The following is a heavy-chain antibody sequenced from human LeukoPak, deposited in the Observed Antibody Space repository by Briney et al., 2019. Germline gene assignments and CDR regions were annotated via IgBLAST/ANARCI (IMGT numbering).Heavy chain of an antibody. J-gene: IGHJ4*02. Sequence: PSETLSLTCAVYGGSFSGNYWSWIRQPPGKGLEWIGEINHSGSTNYNPSLKSRVTISVDTSKNQFSLKLSSVTAADTAVYYCARFGDYGDYEGVYWGQGTLVTVSS. D-gene: IGHD4-17*01. CDR3: ARFGDYGDYEGVY. CDR2: INHSGST. V-gene: IGHV4-34*01. CDR1: GGSFSGNY.